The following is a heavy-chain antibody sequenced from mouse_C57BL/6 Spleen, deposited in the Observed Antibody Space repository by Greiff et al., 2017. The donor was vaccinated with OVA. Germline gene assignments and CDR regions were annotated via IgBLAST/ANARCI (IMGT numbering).Heavy chain of an antibody. CDR2: INPGSGGT. V-gene: IGHV1-54*01. D-gene: IGHD1-1*01. CDR1: GYAFTNYL. CDR3: ARSTVVAKYFDV. J-gene: IGHJ1*03. Sequence: QVQLQQSGAELVRPGTSVKVSRKASGYAFTNYLIEWVKQRPGQGLEWIGVINPGSGGTNYNEKFKGKATLTADKSSSTAYMQLSSLTSEDSAVYFCARSTVVAKYFDVWGTGTTVTVSS.